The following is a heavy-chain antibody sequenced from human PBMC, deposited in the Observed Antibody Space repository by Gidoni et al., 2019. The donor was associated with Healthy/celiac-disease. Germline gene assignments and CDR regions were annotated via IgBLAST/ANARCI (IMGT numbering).Heavy chain of an antibody. V-gene: IGHV3-21*01. Sequence: EVQLVESGGGLVKPGVSLRLSCSASGFTFSSYSMSWVRQAPGKGLVWVSSISSSSSYIYYADSVKGRFTISRDNAKNSLYLQMNSLRAEDTAVYYCARDLGIAATSFDYWGQGTLVTVSS. J-gene: IGHJ4*02. CDR1: GFTFSSYS. CDR3: ARDLGIAATSFDY. CDR2: ISSSSSYI. D-gene: IGHD6-13*01.